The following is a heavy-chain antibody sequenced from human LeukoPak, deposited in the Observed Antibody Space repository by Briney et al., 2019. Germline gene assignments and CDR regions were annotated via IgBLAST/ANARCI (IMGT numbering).Heavy chain of an antibody. D-gene: IGHD1-7*01. CDR3: AKDCGHWNYADAFDI. Sequence: PGGSLRLSCAASGFTFSSYGMSWVRQAPGKGLEWVSAITGSGGSTYYADSVKGRFTISRDNSKNTLYPQMNSLRAEDTAVYYCAKDCGHWNYADAFDIWGQGTMVTVSS. CDR2: ITGSGGST. V-gene: IGHV3-23*01. CDR1: GFTFSSYG. J-gene: IGHJ3*02.